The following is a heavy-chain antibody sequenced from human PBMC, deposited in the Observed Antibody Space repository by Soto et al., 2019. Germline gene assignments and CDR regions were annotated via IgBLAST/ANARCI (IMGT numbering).Heavy chain of an antibody. Sequence: GGSLRLSCAASGFTFDDYAMHWVRQAPGKGLEWVSGISWNSGSIGYADSVKGRFTISRDNAKNSLYLQMNSLRAEDTALYYCAKNEGYSSSSRMTKDDAFDIWGQGTMVTVSS. J-gene: IGHJ3*02. CDR1: GFTFDDYA. CDR2: ISWNSGSI. CDR3: AKNEGYSSSSRMTKDDAFDI. V-gene: IGHV3-9*01. D-gene: IGHD6-6*01.